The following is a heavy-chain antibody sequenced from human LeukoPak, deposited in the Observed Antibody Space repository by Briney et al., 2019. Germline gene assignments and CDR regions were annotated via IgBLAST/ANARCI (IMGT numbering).Heavy chain of an antibody. J-gene: IGHJ4*02. CDR3: ARYCGADSCYSGLDY. CDR2: IGNSGRDT. CDR1: GFTFSSYV. Sequence: GGSLRLSCAASGFTFSSYVMTWVRQAPGRGLEWVSSIGNSGRDTYYADSMKGRFTISRDNSKSTPFLHMSSLRAGDTAIYYCARYCGADSCYSGLDYWGQGALVTVSS. V-gene: IGHV3-23*01. D-gene: IGHD2-15*01.